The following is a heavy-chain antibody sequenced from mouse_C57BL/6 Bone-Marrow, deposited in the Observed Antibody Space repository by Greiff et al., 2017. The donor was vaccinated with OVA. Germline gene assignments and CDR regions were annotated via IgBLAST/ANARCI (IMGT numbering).Heavy chain of an antibody. Sequence: QVQLQQSGAELVKPGASVKMSCKASGYTFTSYWITWVKQRPGQGLEWIGDIYPGSGSTNYNEKFKSKATLTVDTSSSTVYMQLSSLTSEDSAVYYCASPTTALEEYWGQRTTLTVAS. CDR1: GYTFTSYW. CDR3: ASPTTALEEY. J-gene: IGHJ2*01. D-gene: IGHD1-2*01. CDR2: IYPGSGST. V-gene: IGHV1-55*01.